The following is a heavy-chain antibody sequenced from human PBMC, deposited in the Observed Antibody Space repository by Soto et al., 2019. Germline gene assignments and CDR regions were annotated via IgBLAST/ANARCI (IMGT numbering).Heavy chain of an antibody. CDR3: AASAVVAAPH. CDR2: ISGNGNTI. Sequence: VGSLRLSCAASAFTFSDYYMGWIRQAPGEGLEWPSYISGNGNTIYYADSVEGRFTVSRDNAKNLLYLQMNSLRVEDTAVYYCAASAVVAAPHWGQGALVTVSS. CDR1: AFTFSDYY. V-gene: IGHV3-11*01. D-gene: IGHD2-15*01. J-gene: IGHJ4*02.